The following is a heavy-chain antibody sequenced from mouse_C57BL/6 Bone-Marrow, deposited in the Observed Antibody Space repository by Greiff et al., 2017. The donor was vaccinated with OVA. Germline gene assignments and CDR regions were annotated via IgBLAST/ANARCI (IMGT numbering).Heavy chain of an antibody. J-gene: IGHJ1*03. D-gene: IGHD1-1*01. CDR2: INPSTGGT. Sequence: EVQLQQSGPELVKPGASVKISCKASGYSFTGYYMNWVKQSPEKSLEWIGEINPSTGGTTYNQKFKAKATLTVDKSSSTAYMQLKSLTSEDSAVYYCARRGGVLRRYFDVWSTGTTVTVSS. V-gene: IGHV1-42*01. CDR1: GYSFTGYY. CDR3: ARRGGVLRRYFDV.